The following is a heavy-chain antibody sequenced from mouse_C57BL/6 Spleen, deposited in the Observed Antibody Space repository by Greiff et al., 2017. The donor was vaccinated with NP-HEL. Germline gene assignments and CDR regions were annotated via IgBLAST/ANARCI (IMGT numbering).Heavy chain of an antibody. CDR1: GYTFTDYN. J-gene: IGHJ3*01. Sequence: VQLQQSGPELVKPGASVKMSCKASGYTFTDYNMHWVKQSHGKSLEWIGYINPNNGGPSYIQKFKGKATLTVNKSSSTAYMALRSLTSEDSAVYYCARGGGSSFAYWGQGTLVTVSA. CDR2: INPNNGGP. D-gene: IGHD1-1*01. V-gene: IGHV1-22*01. CDR3: ARGGGSSFAY.